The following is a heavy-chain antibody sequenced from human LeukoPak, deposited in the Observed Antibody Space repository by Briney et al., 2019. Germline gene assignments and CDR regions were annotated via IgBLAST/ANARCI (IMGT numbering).Heavy chain of an antibody. Sequence: SVKVSCKASGGTFSSYAISWVRQAPGQGLEWMGRIIPILGIANYAQKFQGRVTITADKSTSTAYMELSSLRSEDTAVYYCAKDGSRHYDFWSGYLYYFDYWGQGTLVTVSS. J-gene: IGHJ4*02. V-gene: IGHV1-69*04. CDR1: GGTFSSYA. CDR2: IIPILGIA. D-gene: IGHD3-3*01. CDR3: AKDGSRHYDFWSGYLYYFDY.